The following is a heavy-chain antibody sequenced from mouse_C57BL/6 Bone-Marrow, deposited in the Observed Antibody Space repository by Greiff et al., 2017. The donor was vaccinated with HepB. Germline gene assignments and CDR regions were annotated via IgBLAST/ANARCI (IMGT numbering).Heavy chain of an antibody. V-gene: IGHV1-18*01. D-gene: IGHD1-1*01. CDR3: AREGYYGSLYYAMDY. CDR1: GYTFTDYN. J-gene: IGHJ4*01. Sequence: EVQLQQSGPELVKPGASVKIPCKASGYTFTDYNMDWVKQSHGKSLEWIGDINPNNGGTIYNQKFKGKATLTADKSSSTAYMELRSLTSEDTAVYYCAREGYYGSLYYAMDYWGQGTSVTVSS. CDR2: INPNNGGT.